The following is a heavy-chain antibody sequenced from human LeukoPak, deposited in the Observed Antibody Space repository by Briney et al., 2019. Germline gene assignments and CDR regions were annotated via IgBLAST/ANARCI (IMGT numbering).Heavy chain of an antibody. CDR2: INPGDSDT. Sequence: GESLKISCKGSKYGYANYWIAWVRQRPGKGLEWMGRINPGDSDTTYNPSFQGQVTISADKSISTAYLQWSSLKASDTAMYYCARRGEQLWHYTDYWGQGTLVTVSS. D-gene: IGHD5-18*01. CDR1: KYGYANYW. CDR3: ARRGEQLWHYTDY. V-gene: IGHV5-51*01. J-gene: IGHJ4*02.